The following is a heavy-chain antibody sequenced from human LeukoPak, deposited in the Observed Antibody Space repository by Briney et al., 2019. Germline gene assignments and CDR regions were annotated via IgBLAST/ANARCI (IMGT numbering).Heavy chain of an antibody. Sequence: SQTLSLTCTASGGSISSGDYYWSWIRQPPGKGLEWIGYIYYIGNTFYNPSLKSRVTISVDTSKNQFSLKLSSVTAADTAVYYCASAYCGGDCTPYWYFDLWGRGTLVTVSS. CDR3: ASAYCGGDCTPYWYFDL. CDR2: IYYIGNT. CDR1: GGSISSGDYY. D-gene: IGHD2-21*02. V-gene: IGHV4-30-4*01. J-gene: IGHJ2*01.